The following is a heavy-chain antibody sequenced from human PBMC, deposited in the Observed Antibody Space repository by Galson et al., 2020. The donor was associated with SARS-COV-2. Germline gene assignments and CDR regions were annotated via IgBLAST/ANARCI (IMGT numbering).Heavy chain of an antibody. CDR3: ARDRDCSSTICRFNYFDY. J-gene: IGHJ4*02. Sequence: ASVKVSCKASGYTFTSYYIHWVRQAPGQGLEWMGIFNPSGFSTTYAQKFQGRVTMTRDASTSTLYMELSSLRSEDTAVYYCARDRDCSSTICRFNYFDYWGQGTLVTVSS. V-gene: IGHV1-46*01. CDR2: FNPSGFST. CDR1: GYTFTSYY. D-gene: IGHD2-2*01.